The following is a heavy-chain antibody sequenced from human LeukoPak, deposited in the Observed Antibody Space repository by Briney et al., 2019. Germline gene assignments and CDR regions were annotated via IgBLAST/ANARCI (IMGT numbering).Heavy chain of an antibody. CDR1: GFTFSSYA. CDR3: SRQQLVFDL. CDR2: IKSKTDGGTT. Sequence: GGSLRLSCAASGFTFSSYAMSWVRQAPGKGLEWVGHIKSKTDGGTTDYAAPVKGRFTISRDDSKNTLYLQMSSLKTEDTAVYYCSRQQLVFDLWGQGTLVTVSS. D-gene: IGHD6-13*01. V-gene: IGHV3-15*01. J-gene: IGHJ4*02.